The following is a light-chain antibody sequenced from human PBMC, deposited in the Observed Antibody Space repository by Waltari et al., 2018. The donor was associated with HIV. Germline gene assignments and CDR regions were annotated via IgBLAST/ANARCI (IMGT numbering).Light chain of an antibody. CDR1: SSDVGAYNY. CDR3: SSYTRSTTLEV. CDR2: EVT. V-gene: IGLV2-14*01. Sequence: QSALTQPASVSESPGQSITISCTGSSSDVGAYNYVSWYQQHPGRAPKLIIYEVTNRPSGVFTRFSGSKSGNTASLTISGLQAEDEADYYCSSYTRSTTLEVFGGGTRLTVL. J-gene: IGLJ2*01.